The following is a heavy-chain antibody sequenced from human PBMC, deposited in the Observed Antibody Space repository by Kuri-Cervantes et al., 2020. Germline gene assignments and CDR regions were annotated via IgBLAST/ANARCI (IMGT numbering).Heavy chain of an antibody. J-gene: IGHJ6*02. CDR1: GFIVNSNY. D-gene: IGHD6-13*01. V-gene: IGHV3-53*01. CDR3: ARARLAAAGHYGMDV. CDR2: MYSGGTT. Sequence: GGSLRLSCAASGFIVNSNYMSWVRQSPGKGLEWVSVMYSGGTTYYADSVKGRFTISRDNSKNTLYLQMNTLRAEDTAVYYCARARLAAAGHYGMDVWGQGTTVTVSS.